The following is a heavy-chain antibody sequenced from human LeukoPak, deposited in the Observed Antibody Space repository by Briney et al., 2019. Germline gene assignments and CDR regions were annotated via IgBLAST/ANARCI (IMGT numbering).Heavy chain of an antibody. V-gene: IGHV3-30-3*01. Sequence: GRSLRLSCAASGFTFSSYAMHWVRQAPGKGLEWVAVISYDGSNKYYADSVKGRFTISRDNSKNTLYLQMNSLRAEDTAVYYCARDWGVAVKGCSSTSCYTSWLDPWGQGTLVTVSS. CDR3: ARDWGVAVKGCSSTSCYTSWLDP. D-gene: IGHD2-2*02. CDR2: ISYDGSNK. J-gene: IGHJ5*02. CDR1: GFTFSSYA.